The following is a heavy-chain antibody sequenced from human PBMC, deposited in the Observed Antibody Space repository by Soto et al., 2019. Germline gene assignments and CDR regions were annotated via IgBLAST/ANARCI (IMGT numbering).Heavy chain of an antibody. CDR3: ARSQMATTGPYFDY. J-gene: IGHJ4*02. V-gene: IGHV4-31*03. CDR2: IYNSGNS. D-gene: IGHD1-1*01. Sequence: SETLSLTCTVSGGSISSGGYYWTWIRQHPVRGLEWIGYIYNSGNSFYHPSLKSRLTISLDTSKNQFSLNLRSVTAADTAVYYCARSQMATTGPYFDYWGLGTLVTVSS. CDR1: GGSISSGGYY.